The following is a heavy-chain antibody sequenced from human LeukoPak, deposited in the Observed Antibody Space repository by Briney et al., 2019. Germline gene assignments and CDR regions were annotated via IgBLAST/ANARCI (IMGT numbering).Heavy chain of an antibody. D-gene: IGHD3-3*01. J-gene: IGHJ5*02. CDR3: ARDRYDFWSGPHNWFDP. Sequence: PGRSLRLSCAASGFTFSSYGMHWVRQAPGKGLEWVANIKQDGSEKYYVDSVKGRFTISRDNAKNSLYLQMNSLRAEDTAVYYCARDRYDFWSGPHNWFDPWGQGTLVTVSS. V-gene: IGHV3-7*01. CDR2: IKQDGSEK. CDR1: GFTFSSYG.